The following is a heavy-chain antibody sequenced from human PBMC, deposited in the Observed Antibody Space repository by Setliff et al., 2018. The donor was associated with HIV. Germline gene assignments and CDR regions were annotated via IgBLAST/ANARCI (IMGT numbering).Heavy chain of an antibody. Sequence: ASVKVSCKASGYTFTDRFITWFQQAPGKGLEWMGRRYPRGDGTIYAERFRGRLTLSADMSTNTAYMELDNLKSEDTAMYFCAAGPFNWGQYFWGHGTPVTVSS. CDR3: AAGPFNWGQYF. CDR2: RYPRGDGT. D-gene: IGHD3-16*01. V-gene: IGHV1-69-2*01. J-gene: IGHJ4*01. CDR1: GYTFTDRF.